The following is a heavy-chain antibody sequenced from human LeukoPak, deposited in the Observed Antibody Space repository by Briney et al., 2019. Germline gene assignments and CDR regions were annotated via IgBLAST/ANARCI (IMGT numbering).Heavy chain of an antibody. V-gene: IGHV4-4*07. J-gene: IGHJ6*03. Sequence: SETLSLTCTVSGGSISSYYWSWIRQPAGKGLEWIGRTYTSGSTNYNPSLKSRVTMSVDTSKNQFSLKLSSVTAADTAVYYCAKEYSSSFMYYYYYYMDVWGKGTTVTVSS. CDR1: GGSISSYY. CDR3: AKEYSSSFMYYYYYYMDV. D-gene: IGHD6-6*01. CDR2: TYTSGST.